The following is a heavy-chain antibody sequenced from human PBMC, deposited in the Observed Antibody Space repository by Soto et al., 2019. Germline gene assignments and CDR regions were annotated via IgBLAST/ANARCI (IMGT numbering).Heavy chain of an antibody. CDR3: ARILSDGSYYPTLFDY. D-gene: IGHD1-26*01. J-gene: IGHJ4*02. Sequence: QVQLQQWGAGLLKPSETLSLTCAVYGGSFSGYYWSWIRQPPGKGLEWIGEINHSGSTNYNPSLKSRVTISVDTSKNQFSLKLSSVTAADTAVYYCARILSDGSYYPTLFDYWGQGTLVTVSS. V-gene: IGHV4-34*01. CDR1: GGSFSGYY. CDR2: INHSGST.